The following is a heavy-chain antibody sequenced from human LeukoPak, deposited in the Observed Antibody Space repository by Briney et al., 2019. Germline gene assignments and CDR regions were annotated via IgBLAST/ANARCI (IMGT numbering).Heavy chain of an antibody. CDR3: ARRNDYGDYQHTYYYYGMDV. CDR2: INSDGSST. D-gene: IGHD4-17*01. J-gene: IGHJ6*02. CDR1: GFTFSSYW. V-gene: IGHV3-74*01. Sequence: GGSLRLSCAASGFTFSSYWMHWVRQAPGKGLVWVSRINSDGSSTSYADSVKGRFTISRDNAKNTLYLQMNSLRAEDTAVYYCARRNDYGDYQHTYYYYGMDVWGQGTTVTVSS.